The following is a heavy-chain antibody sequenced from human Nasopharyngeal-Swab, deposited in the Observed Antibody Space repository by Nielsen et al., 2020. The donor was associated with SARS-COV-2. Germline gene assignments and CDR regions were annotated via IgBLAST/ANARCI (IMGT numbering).Heavy chain of an antibody. CDR3: ASSTAAGTNYYYCYMDV. CDR2: INAGNGNT. J-gene: IGHJ6*03. V-gene: IGHV1-3*01. Sequence: WVRQAPGQRLEWMGWINAGNGNTKYSQKFQGRVTITRDTSASTAYMELSSLRPEDTAVYYCASSTAAGTNYYYCYMDVWGKGTTVTVSS. D-gene: IGHD6-13*01.